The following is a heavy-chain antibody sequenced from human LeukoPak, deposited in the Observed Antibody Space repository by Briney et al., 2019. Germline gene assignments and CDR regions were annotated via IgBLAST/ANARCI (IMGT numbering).Heavy chain of an antibody. Sequence: PSETLSLTCTVSGVSISSYYWSWIRQPPGKGLEWIGYIYYSGSTNYNPSLKSRVTISVDTSKNQFSLKLSSVTAADTAVYYCARGPMATKLGYFDYWGQGTLVTVSS. J-gene: IGHJ4*02. CDR2: IYYSGST. D-gene: IGHD5-24*01. V-gene: IGHV4-59*01. CDR1: GVSISSYY. CDR3: ARGPMATKLGYFDY.